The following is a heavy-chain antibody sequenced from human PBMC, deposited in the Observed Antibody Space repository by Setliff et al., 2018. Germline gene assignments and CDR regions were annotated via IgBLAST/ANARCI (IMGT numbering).Heavy chain of an antibody. V-gene: IGHV3-23*01. CDR3: AKNGFGVVALGVNNWFDP. CDR1: GFSFSNYA. Sequence: GGSLRLSCAGSGFSFSNYAMSWVRQAPGMGLDWVSSFRGGGGPTYYADSVKGRFTISRDISKNTVYLQMNSLRAEDTAVYYCAKNGFGVVALGVNNWFDPWGQGTLVTVSS. D-gene: IGHD3-10*01. J-gene: IGHJ5*02. CDR2: FRGGGGPT.